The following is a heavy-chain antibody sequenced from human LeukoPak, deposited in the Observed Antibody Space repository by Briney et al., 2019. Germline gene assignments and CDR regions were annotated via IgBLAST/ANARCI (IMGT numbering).Heavy chain of an antibody. D-gene: IGHD2-15*01. CDR2: INPNSGGT. J-gene: IGHJ6*02. CDR1: GYTFTGYY. V-gene: IGHV1-2*02. Sequence: ASVKVSCKASGYTFTGYYMHWVRQAPGQGLEWMGWINPNSGGTNYAQKFQGRVTMTRDTSISTAYMELSRLRSDDTAVYYCAIEYCSGGSCYAHYYYGMDVWGQGTTVTVSS. CDR3: AIEYCSGGSCYAHYYYGMDV.